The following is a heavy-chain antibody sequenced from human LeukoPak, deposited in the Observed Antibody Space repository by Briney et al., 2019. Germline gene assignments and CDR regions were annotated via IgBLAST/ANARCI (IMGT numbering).Heavy chain of an antibody. D-gene: IGHD2-2*01. CDR3: ARFAVPAAIPFYYYYYMDV. V-gene: IGHV1-2*02. CDR2: INPNSGGT. J-gene: IGHJ6*03. Sequence: ASVKVSCKASGYTFTGYYMHWVRQAPGQGLEWMGWINPNSGGTNYAQKFQGRVTMTRDTSISTAYMELSRLRSDDTAVYYCARFAVPAAIPFYYYYYMDVWGKGTTITVSS. CDR1: GYTFTGYY.